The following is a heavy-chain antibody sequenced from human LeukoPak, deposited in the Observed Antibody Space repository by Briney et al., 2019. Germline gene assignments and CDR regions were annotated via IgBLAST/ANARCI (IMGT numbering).Heavy chain of an antibody. D-gene: IGHD3-9*01. CDR1: GFTFNIYG. CDR2: IWFDGTNT. V-gene: IGHV3-33*01. Sequence: GGSLRLSCAASGFTFNIYGMNWVRQAPGKGLEWVAAIWFDGTNTYYADAVKGRFTISRDNAKNSLYLQMNSLRAEDTAVYYCARDYHDILTGSDAFDIWGQGTMVTVSS. CDR3: ARDYHDILTGSDAFDI. J-gene: IGHJ3*02.